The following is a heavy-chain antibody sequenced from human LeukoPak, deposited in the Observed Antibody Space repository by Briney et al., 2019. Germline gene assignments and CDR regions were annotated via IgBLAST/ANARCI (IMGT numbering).Heavy chain of an antibody. J-gene: IGHJ6*02. D-gene: IGHD6-13*01. CDR2: ISAYNGNT. V-gene: IGHV1-18*01. CDR3: ARGGDSSSWYGWDYYYYYGMDV. CDR1: GYTFTSYG. Sequence: ASVKVSCKASGYTFTSYGISWVRQAPGQGLEWMGWISAYNGNTNYAQKLKGRVTMTTDTSTSTAYMELRSLRSDDTAVYYCARGGDSSSWYGWDYYYYYGMDVWGQGTTVTVSS.